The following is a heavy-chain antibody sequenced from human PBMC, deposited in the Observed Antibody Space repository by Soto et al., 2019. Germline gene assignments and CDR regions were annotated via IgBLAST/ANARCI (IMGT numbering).Heavy chain of an antibody. CDR3: ARGKFYAFDI. CDR2: IDHSGTT. V-gene: IGHV4-4*02. Sequence: QVQLQESGPGLVKPSGTLSLTCAVSGVSISIPNWWAWVRQAPGKGLEWIGEIDHSGTTNYNPSLTXXVXVXXDRSKTQFSLRLSSVAAADTAVYFCARGKFYAFDIWGQGTMVTVSS. J-gene: IGHJ3*02. CDR1: GVSISIPNW.